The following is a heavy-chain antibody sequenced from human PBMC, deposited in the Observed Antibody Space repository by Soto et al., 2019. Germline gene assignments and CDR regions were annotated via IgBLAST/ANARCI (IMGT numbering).Heavy chain of an antibody. CDR1: GYTSTSYD. J-gene: IGHJ6*02. CDR2: MNPNSGNT. Sequence: VASVKVSCKASGYTSTSYDINWVRQATGQGLEWMGWMNPNSGNTGYAQKFQGRVTMTRNTSISTAYMELSSLRSEDTAVYYCARGGVPVGDYYYYYGMDVWGQGTTVTVSS. CDR3: ARGGVPVGDYYYYYGMDV. V-gene: IGHV1-8*01. D-gene: IGHD2-8*01.